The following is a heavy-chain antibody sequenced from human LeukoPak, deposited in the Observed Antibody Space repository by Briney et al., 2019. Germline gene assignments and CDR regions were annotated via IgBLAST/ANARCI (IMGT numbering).Heavy chain of an antibody. CDR1: GYSFTSYW. CDR3: ARGVYYDILTGPAGNFDY. CDR2: IYPGDSDT. D-gene: IGHD3-9*01. Sequence: GESLKISCKGSGYSFTSYWIGWVRQMPGKGLEWMGIIYPGDSDTRYSPSFQGQVTISADKSISTAYLQRSSLKASDTAMYYCARGVYYDILTGPAGNFDYWGQGTLVTVSS. V-gene: IGHV5-51*01. J-gene: IGHJ4*02.